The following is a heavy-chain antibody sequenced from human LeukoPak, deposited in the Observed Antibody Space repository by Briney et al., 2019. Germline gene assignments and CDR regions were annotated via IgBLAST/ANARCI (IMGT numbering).Heavy chain of an antibody. CDR3: ARDRDLRGYDRLNYYYYGMDV. D-gene: IGHD5-12*01. CDR1: GYTFTSYY. Sequence: ASVKVSFKASGYTFTSYYMHWVRQAPGQGLEWMGIINPSGGSTSYAQKFQGRVTMTRDTSTSTVYMELSSLRSEDTAVYYCARDRDLRGYDRLNYYYYGMDVWGQGTTVTVSS. CDR2: INPSGGST. V-gene: IGHV1-46*01. J-gene: IGHJ6*02.